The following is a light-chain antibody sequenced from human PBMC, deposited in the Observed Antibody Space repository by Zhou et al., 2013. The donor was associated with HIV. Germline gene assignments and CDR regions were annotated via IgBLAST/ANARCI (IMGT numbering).Light chain of an antibody. CDR1: QSVSSN. CDR3: QQRNSWPIT. J-gene: IGKJ5*01. Sequence: EIVMTQSPATLSVSPGERVTLSCRASQSVSSNLAWYQQKPGQAPRLLIYGASTRATGIPARFSGSGSGTDFTLTISRLEPEDFAVYYCQQRNSWPITFGQGTRLEIK. CDR2: GAS. V-gene: IGKV3-15*01.